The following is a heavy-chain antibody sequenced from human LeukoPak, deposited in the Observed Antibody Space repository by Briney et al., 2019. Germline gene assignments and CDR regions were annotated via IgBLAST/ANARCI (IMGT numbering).Heavy chain of an antibody. CDR1: GFTFSSYG. J-gene: IGHJ6*03. Sequence: PGGSLRLSCAASGFTFSSYGVHWVRQAPGKGLEWVAVISYDGSSKDYADSVKGRFTISRDNSKNTLYLQMNSLTVEDTAVYYCAKAADQYYYSYFYYMDVWGKGTTVTVSS. CDR2: ISYDGSSK. D-gene: IGHD2/OR15-2a*01. V-gene: IGHV3-30*18. CDR3: AKAADQYYYSYFYYMDV.